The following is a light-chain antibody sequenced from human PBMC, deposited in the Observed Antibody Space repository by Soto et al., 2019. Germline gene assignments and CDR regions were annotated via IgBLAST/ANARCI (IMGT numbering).Light chain of an antibody. CDR3: HQYNNWPPWT. V-gene: IGKV3-15*01. Sequence: EIVMTQSPATLSVSPGERATLSCRASQSVSSNLAWYQKKPCQAPRLLIYGASTRATGIPARFSGSGSGTDFTLTISSLQSEDFAVYYCHQYNNWPPWTFGQGTKVEIK. J-gene: IGKJ1*01. CDR2: GAS. CDR1: QSVSSN.